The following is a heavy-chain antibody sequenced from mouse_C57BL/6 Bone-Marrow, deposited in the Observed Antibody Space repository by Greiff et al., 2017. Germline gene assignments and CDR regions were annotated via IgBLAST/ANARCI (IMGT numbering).Heavy chain of an antibody. CDR3: TRVNWYFDV. CDR2: IDPDNGDT. D-gene: IGHD2-12*01. CDR1: GFNIKDDY. J-gene: IGHJ1*03. V-gene: IGHV14-4*01. Sequence: EVQLQQSGAELVRPGASVKLSCTASGFNIKDDYMHWVKQRPEQGLEWIGWIDPDNGDTEYASKFQGKATITADTSSNTAYLHLSSLTSEDTAVYYCTRVNWYFDVWGTGTTVTVSS.